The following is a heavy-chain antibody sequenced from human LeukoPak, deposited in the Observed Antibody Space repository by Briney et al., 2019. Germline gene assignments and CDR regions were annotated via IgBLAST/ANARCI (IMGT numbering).Heavy chain of an antibody. J-gene: IGHJ4*02. V-gene: IGHV4-30-4*01. CDR3: ARGYCSGGSCYELDY. CDR2: IYYSGSI. D-gene: IGHD2-15*01. Sequence: PSETLSLTCTVSGGSISSGDYYWSWIRQPPGKGLEWIGYIYYSGSIYYNPSLKSRVTISVDTSKNQFSLKLSSVTAADTAVYYCARGYCSGGSCYELDYWGQGTLVTVSS. CDR1: GGSISSGDYY.